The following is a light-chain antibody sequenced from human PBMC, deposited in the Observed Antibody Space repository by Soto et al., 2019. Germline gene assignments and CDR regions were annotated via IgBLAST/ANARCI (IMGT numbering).Light chain of an antibody. CDR3: AAWDSSLSGQGV. V-gene: IGLV1-44*01. CDR1: SSNIGTNT. CDR2: SND. J-gene: IGLJ3*02. Sequence: QAVLTQPPSASGTPGQRVTISCSGSSSNIGTNTVNWYQQLPGTAPKLLIYSNDQRPSWVPDRFSGSKSGTSASLAISGLQSEDEADYYCAAWDSSLSGQGVFGGGTKLTVL.